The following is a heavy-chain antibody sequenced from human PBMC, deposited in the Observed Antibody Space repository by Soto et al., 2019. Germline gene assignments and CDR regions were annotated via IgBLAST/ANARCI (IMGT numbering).Heavy chain of an antibody. Sequence: GGSLRLSCAASGFAFSTYDMSWVRQAPGKGLEWVSTISDSGGSTYHADSVKGRFTISRDNSQNTLFLQMNSLRGEDTAIYYCAKRLSLEWQNYFDSWGLGLLVTVSS. J-gene: IGHJ4*02. CDR3: AKRLSLEWQNYFDS. CDR1: GFAFSTYD. D-gene: IGHD3-16*01. CDR2: ISDSGGST. V-gene: IGHV3-23*01.